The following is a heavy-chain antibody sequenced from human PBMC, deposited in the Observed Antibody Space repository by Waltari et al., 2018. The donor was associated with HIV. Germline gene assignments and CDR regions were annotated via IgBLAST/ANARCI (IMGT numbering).Heavy chain of an antibody. Sequence: QVHLVQSGAEVKKPGSSVKVSCKAYGGAFVSHSVTWGRQAPGQGLEWMGRAIPMFGTASYARKFQGRVTITADKSTTTAYMELNGLRIDDTAVYYCASARETMGVDFDSWGQGTLVTVS. CDR1: GGAFVSHS. V-gene: IGHV1-69*08. J-gene: IGHJ5*01. CDR2: AIPMFGTA. CDR3: ASARETMGVDFDS. D-gene: IGHD3-3*01.